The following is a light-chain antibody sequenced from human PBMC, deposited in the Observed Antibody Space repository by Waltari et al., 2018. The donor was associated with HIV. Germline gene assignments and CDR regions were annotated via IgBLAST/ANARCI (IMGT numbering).Light chain of an antibody. V-gene: IGLV1-47*02. J-gene: IGLJ3*02. CDR1: SSNIGSNS. CDR3: AAWDDSLSAVV. Sequence: QSVLTQPPSASGTPGQTVIISCSGSSSNIGSNSVNWYQHLPGTAPKLLIYSNNQRPSGVPDRFSGSKSGTSASLAISGLRAEDEADYYCAAWDDSLSAVVFGGGTKLTVL. CDR2: SNN.